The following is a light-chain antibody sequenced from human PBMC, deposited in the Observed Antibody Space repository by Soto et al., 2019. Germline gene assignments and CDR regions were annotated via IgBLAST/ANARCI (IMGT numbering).Light chain of an antibody. CDR1: QSVSNSN. V-gene: IGKV3-20*01. CDR3: QQYVSSPQT. J-gene: IGKJ1*01. CDR2: GAS. Sequence: EIVLTQSPGTLSLSPGERATLSCRASQSVSNSNLAWYQHKPGQAPRLVIDGASTRGAGIPDRFSGSESGTDFTLTISRLEPEDFAVYYCQQYVSSPQTFGQGTKVEVK.